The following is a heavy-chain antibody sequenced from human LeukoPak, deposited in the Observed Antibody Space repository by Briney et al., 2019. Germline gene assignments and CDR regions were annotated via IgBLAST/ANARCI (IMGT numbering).Heavy chain of an antibody. Sequence: SQTLSLTCAISGDSVSSNSAAWNWIRQSPSRGLEWLGRTYYRSKWYNDYAVSVKSRITINPDTSKNQFPLQLNSVTPEDTAVYYCARSYGDYVAIGEIDYWGQGTLVTVSS. CDR3: ARSYGDYVAIGEIDY. D-gene: IGHD4-17*01. CDR1: GDSVSSNSAA. J-gene: IGHJ4*02. V-gene: IGHV6-1*01. CDR2: TYYRSKWYN.